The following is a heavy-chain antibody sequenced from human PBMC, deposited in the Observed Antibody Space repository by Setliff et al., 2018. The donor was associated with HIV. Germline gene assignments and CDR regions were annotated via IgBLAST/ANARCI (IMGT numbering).Heavy chain of an antibody. J-gene: IGHJ6*02. Sequence: KVSCKTSGYDFTGYQIHWVRQAPGQGLEWLGWINPHTGATNYAQNFQGRVIMTREKSISTAYLDLSGLRSDDTAVYYCSKSMKFYYYGLDVWGPGTAVTVSS. CDR2: INPHTGAT. V-gene: IGHV1-2*02. CDR1: GYDFTGYQ. CDR3: SKSMKFYYYGLDV. D-gene: IGHD2-8*01.